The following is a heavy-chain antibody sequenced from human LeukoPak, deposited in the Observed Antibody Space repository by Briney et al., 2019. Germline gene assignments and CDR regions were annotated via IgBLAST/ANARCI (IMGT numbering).Heavy chain of an antibody. J-gene: IGHJ5*02. CDR2: IYSSGST. D-gene: IGHD1-1*01. V-gene: IGHV4-4*07. CDR3: AREGTAGTNLNWFDP. Sequence: PSETLSLTCTVSGGSNSNHYWSWIRQPAGQGLEWIGRIYSSGSTNYNPSFKSRVTMSVDTSKNQFSLKLSSVTAADTAVYYCAREGTAGTNLNWFDPWGQGTLVTVSS. CDR1: GGSNSNHY.